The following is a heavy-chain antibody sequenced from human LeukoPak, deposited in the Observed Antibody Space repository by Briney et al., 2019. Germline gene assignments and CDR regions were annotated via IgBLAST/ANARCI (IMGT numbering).Heavy chain of an antibody. D-gene: IGHD3-22*01. CDR3: ATPNSGYWYDAFDI. J-gene: IGHJ3*02. V-gene: IGHV1-8*01. CDR1: GYTFTSYD. Sequence: HWASVTVSCKASGYTFTSYDINWVRQATGQGLEWMGWMNPNSGNTGYAQKFQGRVTMTRNTSISTAYMELSSLRSEDTAVYYCATPNSGYWYDAFDIWGQGTMVTVSS. CDR2: MNPNSGNT.